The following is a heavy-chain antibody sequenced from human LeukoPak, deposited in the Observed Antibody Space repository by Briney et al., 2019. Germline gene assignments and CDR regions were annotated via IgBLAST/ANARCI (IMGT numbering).Heavy chain of an antibody. V-gene: IGHV3-30*02. CDR2: IQYDGSSK. Sequence: GGSLRLSCAASGLTFSRNGMHWVRQAPGKGLEWLAFIQYDGSSKSYADSVKGRFTVSRNNSKNTLWLQMNILRVEDTAVYYCAREVSAQAIHGFDPWGQGTLVTVSS. D-gene: IGHD2-21*01. CDR3: AREVSAQAIHGFDP. J-gene: IGHJ5*02. CDR1: GLTFSRNG.